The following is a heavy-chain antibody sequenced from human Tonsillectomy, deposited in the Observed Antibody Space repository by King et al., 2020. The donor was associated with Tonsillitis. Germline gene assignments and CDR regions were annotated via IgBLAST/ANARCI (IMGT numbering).Heavy chain of an antibody. D-gene: IGHD7-27*01. V-gene: IGHV3-48*01. CDR3: ARDLGIDTYWDWYFDL. J-gene: IGHJ2*01. CDR1: GFTFSRYS. Sequence: VQLVESGGGLVQPGGSLRLSCAASGFTFSRYSMNWVRQAPVKVLEWVSSIVPSSSRLYYADSVKGRCTISRDNGKNSLYLQMNSLRAGDTALYYCARDLGIDTYWDWYFDLWGRGTLVTVSS. CDR2: IVPSSSRL.